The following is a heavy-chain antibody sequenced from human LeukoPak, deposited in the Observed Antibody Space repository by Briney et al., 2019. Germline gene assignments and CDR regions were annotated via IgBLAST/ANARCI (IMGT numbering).Heavy chain of an antibody. CDR2: IYGDSTT. CDR3: ASIAVTGGYFDN. Sequence: GGSLRLSCAASGFTVCSRYMGCVRQAPGGGLEWVSVIYGDSTTYYPDSVKGRFNISRDNSKNTVYLQVNSLRAEDTAVYYCASIAVTGGYFDNWGQGTLVAVSS. CDR1: GFTVCSRY. V-gene: IGHV3-66*01. D-gene: IGHD6-19*01. J-gene: IGHJ4*02.